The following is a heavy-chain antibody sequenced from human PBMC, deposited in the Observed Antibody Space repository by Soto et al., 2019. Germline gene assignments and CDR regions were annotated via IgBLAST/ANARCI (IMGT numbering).Heavy chain of an antibody. D-gene: IGHD6-13*01. V-gene: IGHV3-30*18. CDR1: GFTFSSYG. CDR3: AKDPIAAACPDWFDP. J-gene: IGHJ5*02. Sequence: QVQLVESGGGVVQPGRSLRLSCAASGFTFSSYGMHWVRQAPGKGLEWVAVISYDGSNKYYADSVKGRFTIYRDNSKNTLELQTNSVRAEDTAVYYCAKDPIAAACPDWFDPWGQGTLVTVSS. CDR2: ISYDGSNK.